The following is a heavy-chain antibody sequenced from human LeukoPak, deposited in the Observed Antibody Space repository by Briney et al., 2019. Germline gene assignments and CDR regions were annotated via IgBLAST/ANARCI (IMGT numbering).Heavy chain of an antibody. J-gene: IGHJ5*02. Sequence: SETLSLTCTVSGYSISSGYYWNWIRQPPGQGPEWIGYIDDSGRTNYNPSLKSRVTISKDTSRNQFSLKLNSVTAADTAVYYRARGYSDDFWSGYPTATWWFDPWGLGTLVIVSS. D-gene: IGHD3-3*01. V-gene: IGHV4-61*01. CDR2: IDDSGRT. CDR1: GYSISSGYY. CDR3: ARGYSDDFWSGYPTATWWFDP.